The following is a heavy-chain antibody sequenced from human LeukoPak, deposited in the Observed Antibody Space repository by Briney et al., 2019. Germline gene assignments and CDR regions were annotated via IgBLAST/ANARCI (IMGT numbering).Heavy chain of an antibody. CDR3: ARKSGWYVEGDY. CDR2: IRYDGSNK. J-gene: IGHJ4*02. V-gene: IGHV3-30*02. Sequence: GGSLRLSCAASGFTFSTYGMHWVRQAPGKGLEWVAFIRYDGSNKYYADSVKGRFTISRDNSKNTLYLQMNSLRAEDTAVYYCARKSGWYVEGDYWGQGTLVTVSS. D-gene: IGHD6-19*01. CDR1: GFTFSTYG.